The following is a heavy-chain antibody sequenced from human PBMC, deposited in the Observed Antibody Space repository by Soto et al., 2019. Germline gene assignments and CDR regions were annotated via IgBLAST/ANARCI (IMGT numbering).Heavy chain of an antibody. CDR2: IYPGDSDT. Sequence: PGESLMTACKGSGYSFTCYLIDWLRQMPGKGLEWMGIIYPGDSDTRYSPSFQGQVTISADKSISTAYLQWSSLKASDTAMYYCARRADGSGWYFYFDYWGQGTLVTVSS. D-gene: IGHD6-19*01. CDR3: ARRADGSGWYFYFDY. J-gene: IGHJ4*02. V-gene: IGHV5-51*01. CDR1: GYSFTCYL.